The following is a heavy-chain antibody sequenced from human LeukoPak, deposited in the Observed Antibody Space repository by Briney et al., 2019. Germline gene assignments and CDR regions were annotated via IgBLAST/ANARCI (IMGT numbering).Heavy chain of an antibody. CDR1: GFTLSSYS. CDR3: ARGFSVLLWFGELLGFDY. J-gene: IGHJ4*02. D-gene: IGHD3-10*01. Sequence: PGGSLRLSCAASGFTLSSYSMNWVRQAPGKGLEWVSSISSSSSYIYYADSVKGRFTISRDNAKNSLYLQMNSLRAEDTAVYYCARGFSVLLWFGELLGFDYWGQGTLVTVSS. CDR2: ISSSSSYI. V-gene: IGHV3-21*01.